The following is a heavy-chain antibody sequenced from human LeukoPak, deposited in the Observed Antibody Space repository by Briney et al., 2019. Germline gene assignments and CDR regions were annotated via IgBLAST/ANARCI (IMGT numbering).Heavy chain of an antibody. CDR1: GGSISSGSYY. CDR3: VRDKTDYDILTDAGYFDY. CDR2: IYTSGST. D-gene: IGHD3-9*01. V-gene: IGHV4-61*02. Sequence: SQTLSLTCTVSGGSISSGSYYRSWIRQPAGKGLEWIGRIYTSGSTNYNPSLKSRVTISVDTSKNQFSLKLSSVTAADTAVYYCVRDKTDYDILTDAGYFDYWGQGTLVTVSS. J-gene: IGHJ4*02.